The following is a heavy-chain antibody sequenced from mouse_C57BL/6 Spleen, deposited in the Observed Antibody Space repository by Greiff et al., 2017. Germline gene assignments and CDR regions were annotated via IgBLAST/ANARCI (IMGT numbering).Heavy chain of an antibody. CDR1: GYTFTSYW. Sequence: QVQLQQPGAELVRPGSSVKLSCKASGYTFTSYWMHWVKQRPIQGLEWIGNIDPSDSETHYNQKFKGKSTLTVDKSSSTAYMQLSSLTSEDSAVYYCARKGNYEGSFDYWGQGTTLTVSS. CDR3: ARKGNYEGSFDY. V-gene: IGHV1-52*01. J-gene: IGHJ2*01. D-gene: IGHD1-1*01. CDR2: IDPSDSET.